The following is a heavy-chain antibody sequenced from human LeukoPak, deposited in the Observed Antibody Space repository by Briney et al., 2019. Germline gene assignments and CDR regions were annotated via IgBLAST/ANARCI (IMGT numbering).Heavy chain of an antibody. D-gene: IGHD3-9*01. V-gene: IGHV1-24*01. J-gene: IGHJ5*02. CDR2: FDPEDGET. Sequence: VASVKVSCKVSGYTLTELSMHWVRQAPGKGLEWMGGFDPEDGETIYAQKFQGRVTMTEDTSTDTAYMELSSLRSEDTAVYYCATAPVGRYFDWFVRPNWFDPWGQGTLVTVSS. CDR3: ATAPVGRYFDWFVRPNWFDP. CDR1: GYTLTELS.